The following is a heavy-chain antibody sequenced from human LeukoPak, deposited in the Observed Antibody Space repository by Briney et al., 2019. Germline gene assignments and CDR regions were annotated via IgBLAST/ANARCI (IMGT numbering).Heavy chain of an antibody. Sequence: ASVKVSCKASGYTFTSYDINWVRLATGQGIEWMGWMNPNRGNTGYAQKFQGRVTMTRNTSVSTASLELSRLSSEDTAVYYCARGHRRRRPGIAVAGTNYYYYYMDVGGKGTTVTVSS. CDR2: MNPNRGNT. D-gene: IGHD6-19*01. J-gene: IGHJ6*03. CDR3: ARGHRRRRPGIAVAGTNYYYYYMDV. V-gene: IGHV1-8*01. CDR1: GYTFTSYD.